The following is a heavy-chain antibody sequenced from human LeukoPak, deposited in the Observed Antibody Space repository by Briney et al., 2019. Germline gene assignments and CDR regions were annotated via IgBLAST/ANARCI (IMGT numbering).Heavy chain of an antibody. CDR2: IYYSGST. CDR1: GGSISSYY. Sequence: SETLSLTCTVSGGSISSYYWSWIRQPPGKGLEWIGYIYYSGSTNYNPSLKSRVTISVDTSKNQFSLKLTSVTAADTAVYYCAREMGPNTIFRSRDNWFDPWGQGTLVTVSS. V-gene: IGHV4-59*01. D-gene: IGHD3-3*01. J-gene: IGHJ5*02. CDR3: AREMGPNTIFRSRDNWFDP.